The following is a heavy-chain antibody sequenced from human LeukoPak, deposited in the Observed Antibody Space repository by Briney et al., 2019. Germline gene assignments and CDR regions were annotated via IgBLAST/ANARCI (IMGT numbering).Heavy chain of an antibody. Sequence: PGGSLRLSYAASGFTFSDYYMSWIRQAPGKGLEWVSYISSSSSYTNYADSVKGRFTISRDNAKNSLYLQMNSLRAEDTAVYYCASIRSAGATDYFDYWGQGTLVTVSS. CDR3: ASIRSAGATDYFDY. CDR1: GFTFSDYY. D-gene: IGHD4/OR15-4a*01. J-gene: IGHJ4*02. V-gene: IGHV3-11*03. CDR2: ISSSSSYT.